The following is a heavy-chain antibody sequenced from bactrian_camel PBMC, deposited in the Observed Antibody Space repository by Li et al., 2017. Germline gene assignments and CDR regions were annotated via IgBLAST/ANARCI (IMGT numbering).Heavy chain of an antibody. CDR1: GYTYSNYC. J-gene: IGHJ4*01. CDR2: INWSGEST. V-gene: IGHV3S60*01. CDR3: SAFCPGTRHT. D-gene: IGHD7*01. Sequence: VQLVESGGGSVQSGGSLRLSCAASGYTYSNYCMGWFRQAPGKEREGVSCINWSGESTYYADSVKGRFTISRNNAKNTAYLQMNALKPEDTAMYLCSAFCPGTRHTWGQGTQVTVS.